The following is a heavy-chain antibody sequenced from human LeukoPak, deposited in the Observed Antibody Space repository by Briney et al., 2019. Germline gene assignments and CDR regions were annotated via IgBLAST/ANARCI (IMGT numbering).Heavy chain of an antibody. Sequence: GGSLRLSCAASGFTFSSYSMNWVRQAPGKGPEWVSYISSTGSTIYYADSVKGRFTISRDNAKNSLYLQMNSLRAEDTAVYYCARDGAWSGPLDYWGQGTLVTVSS. CDR2: ISSTGSTI. V-gene: IGHV3-48*01. D-gene: IGHD3-3*01. CDR1: GFTFSSYS. CDR3: ARDGAWSGPLDY. J-gene: IGHJ4*02.